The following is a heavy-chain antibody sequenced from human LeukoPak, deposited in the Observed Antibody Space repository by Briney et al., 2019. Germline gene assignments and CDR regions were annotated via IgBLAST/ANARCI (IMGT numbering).Heavy chain of an antibody. J-gene: IGHJ4*02. V-gene: IGHV3-23*01. D-gene: IGHD3-10*01. CDR1: GFTVSINY. Sequence: PGRSLRLSCVVSGFTVSINYMSWVRQAPGKGLECVSGITGSGGTTYYADSVKGRFTISRDNSKNTMYLQMNRLRAEDTAVCYCAKDQGSGSGSYSWGYFDYWGQGTLVTVSS. CDR2: ITGSGGTT. CDR3: AKDQGSGSGSYSWGYFDY.